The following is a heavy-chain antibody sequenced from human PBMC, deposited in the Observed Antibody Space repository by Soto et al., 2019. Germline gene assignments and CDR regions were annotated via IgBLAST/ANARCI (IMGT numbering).Heavy chain of an antibody. CDR1: GGTFSSYA. Sequence: QVQLVQSGAEVKKPGSSVKVSCKASGGTFSSYAISWVRQAPGQGLEWMGGIIPIFGTANYAQKFQGRVTITADESTRTAYMELSSLRSEDTAVYYCAKGSTIIAARRGWFDPWGQGTLVTVSS. V-gene: IGHV1-69*01. D-gene: IGHD6-6*01. J-gene: IGHJ5*02. CDR3: AKGSTIIAARRGWFDP. CDR2: IIPIFGTA.